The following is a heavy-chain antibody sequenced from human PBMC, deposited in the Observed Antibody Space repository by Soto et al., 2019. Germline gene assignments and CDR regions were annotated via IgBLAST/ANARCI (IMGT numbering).Heavy chain of an antibody. Sequence: GGSLRLSCSASGFIFSSYAVHWVRQAPGKGLEYVSGISSNGGSTYYADSVKGRFTISRDNSKNTLYLQMTSLRAEDMAVYYCVKARVRGDSYYYYGMDVWGQGTTVTVSS. D-gene: IGHD3-10*01. V-gene: IGHV3-64D*06. J-gene: IGHJ6*02. CDR1: GFIFSSYA. CDR3: VKARVRGDSYYYYGMDV. CDR2: ISSNGGST.